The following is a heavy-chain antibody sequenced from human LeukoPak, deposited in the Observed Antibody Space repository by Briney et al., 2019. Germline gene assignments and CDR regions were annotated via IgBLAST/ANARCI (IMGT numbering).Heavy chain of an antibody. J-gene: IGHJ1*01. CDR1: GFTFSSYA. Sequence: SGGSLRLSCAASGFTFSSYAMHWVRQAPGKGLEWVAVISYDGSNKYYADSVKGRFTISRDNSKNTLYLQMNSLRAEDTAVYYCVCVLEMTTVVRDLQHWGQSTLVTVSS. CDR3: VCVLEMTTVVRDLQH. D-gene: IGHD4-23*01. CDR2: ISYDGSNK. V-gene: IGHV3-30-3*01.